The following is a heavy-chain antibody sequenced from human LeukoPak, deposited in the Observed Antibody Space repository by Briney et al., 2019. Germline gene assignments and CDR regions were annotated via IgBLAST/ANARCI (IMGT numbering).Heavy chain of an antibody. V-gene: IGHV4-34*01. D-gene: IGHD3-22*01. CDR2: INHSGST. Sequence: SETLSLTCAVYGGSFSGYYWSWIRQPPGKGLEWIGEINHSGSTNYNPSLKSRVTISVDTSKNQFSLKLSSVTAADTAVYYCASEGSGYHFDYWGQGTLVTVSS. CDR3: ASEGSGYHFDY. J-gene: IGHJ4*02. CDR1: GGSFSGYY.